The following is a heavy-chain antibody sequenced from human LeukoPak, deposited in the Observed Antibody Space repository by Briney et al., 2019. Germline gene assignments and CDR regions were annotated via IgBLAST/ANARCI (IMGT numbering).Heavy chain of an antibody. Sequence: SVKVSCKASGGTFSSYTISWVRQAPGQGLEWMGRIIPNLGIANYAQKFQGRVTITADKSTSTACMELRSLRSDDTAVYYCARARNRNWNDNGYYFDYWGQGTLVTVSS. D-gene: IGHD1-20*01. J-gene: IGHJ4*02. CDR2: IIPNLGIA. CDR3: ARARNRNWNDNGYYFDY. CDR1: GGTFSSYT. V-gene: IGHV1-69*02.